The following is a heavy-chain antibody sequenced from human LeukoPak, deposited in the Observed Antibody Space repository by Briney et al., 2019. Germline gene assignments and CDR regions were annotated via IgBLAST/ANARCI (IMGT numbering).Heavy chain of an antibody. CDR2: IYYSGST. CDR1: GGSISSYY. CDR3: ARVGAGELSSNAFDY. Sequence: PSETLSLTCTVSGGSISSYYWSWIRQPPGKGLEWIGYIYYSGSTNYNPSLKSRVTISVDTSKNQFSLKLSSVIAADTAVYYCARVGAGELSSNAFDYWGQGTLVTVSS. V-gene: IGHV4-59*01. D-gene: IGHD3-16*02. J-gene: IGHJ4*02.